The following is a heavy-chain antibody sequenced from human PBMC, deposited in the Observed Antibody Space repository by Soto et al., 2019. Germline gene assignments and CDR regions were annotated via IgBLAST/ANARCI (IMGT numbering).Heavy chain of an antibody. V-gene: IGHV3-21*01. CDR2: ISSSSSYI. CDR1: GFTFSSYS. J-gene: IGHJ4*02. D-gene: IGHD3-22*01. CDR3: ARAYDSSGYYAPYYFDY. Sequence: GGSLRLSCAASGFTFSSYSMNWVRQAPGKGLEWVSSISSSSSYIYYADSVKGRFTIARDNAKNSLYLQMNSLRAEDTAVYYCARAYDSSGYYAPYYFDYWGQGTLVTVSS.